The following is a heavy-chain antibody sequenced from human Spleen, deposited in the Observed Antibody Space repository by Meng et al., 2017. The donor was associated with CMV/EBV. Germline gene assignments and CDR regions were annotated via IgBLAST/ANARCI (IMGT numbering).Heavy chain of an antibody. CDR3: ARGGIVVVPAAAYYYYYGMDV. J-gene: IGHJ6*02. CDR1: GGTFSSYA. Sequence: SVKVSCKASGGTFSSYAISWVRQAPGQGLEWMGGIIPIFGTANYVQKFQGRVTITTDESTSTAYMELSSLRSEDTAVYYCARGGIVVVPAAAYYYYYGMDVWGQGTTVTVSS. V-gene: IGHV1-69*05. CDR2: IIPIFGTA. D-gene: IGHD2-2*01.